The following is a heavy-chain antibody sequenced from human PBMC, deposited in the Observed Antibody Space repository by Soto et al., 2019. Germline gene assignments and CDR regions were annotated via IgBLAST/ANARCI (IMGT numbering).Heavy chain of an antibody. J-gene: IGHJ5*02. Sequence: GASVKVSCKASGYTLTRYCIHWVRQAPGQGLEWMGIINPNSGSTSYAQKFQDRVTMTRDTSTSTVYMELSSLRSEDTAVYYCARDIVVAPTARGWFDPWGQGTLVTVPQ. D-gene: IGHD2-2*01. CDR3: ARDIVVAPTARGWFDP. V-gene: IGHV1-46*01. CDR2: INPNSGST. CDR1: GYTLTRYC.